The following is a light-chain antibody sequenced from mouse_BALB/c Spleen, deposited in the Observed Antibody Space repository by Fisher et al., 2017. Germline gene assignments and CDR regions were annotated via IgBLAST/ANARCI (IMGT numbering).Light chain of an antibody. CDR2: RTS. CDR1: SSVSSSY. J-gene: IGKJ4*01. V-gene: IGKV4-74*01. CDR3: QQWSGYPFT. Sequence: IVLTQTPAIMSASLGERVTMTCTASSSVSSSYLHWYQQKPGSSPKPWIYRTSNLASGVPARFSGSGSGTSYSLTISSVEAEDDATYYCQQWSGYPFTFGSGTKLEIK.